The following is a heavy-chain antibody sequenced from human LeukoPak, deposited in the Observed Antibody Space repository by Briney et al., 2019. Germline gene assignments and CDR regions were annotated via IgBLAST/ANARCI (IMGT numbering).Heavy chain of an antibody. CDR3: ARDCSSTSCHGTDY. J-gene: IGHJ4*02. V-gene: IGHV1-69*13. D-gene: IGHD2-2*01. Sequence: ASVKVSCKASGGTFSSYAISWVRQAPGQGLEWMGGIIPIFGTANYAQKFQGRVTITADESTSTAYMELSSLRSEDTAVYYCARDCSSTSCHGTDYWGQGTLVTVSS. CDR1: GGTFSSYA. CDR2: IIPIFGTA.